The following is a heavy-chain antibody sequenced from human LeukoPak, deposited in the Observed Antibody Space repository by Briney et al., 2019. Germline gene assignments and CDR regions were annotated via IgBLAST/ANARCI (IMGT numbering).Heavy chain of an antibody. J-gene: IGHJ5*02. CDR2: ISSSSSYI. V-gene: IGHV3-21*03. CDR1: GFTFSSYW. Sequence: PGGSLRLSCAASGFTFSSYWMSWVRQAPGKGLEWVSSISSSSSYIYYADSVKGRFTISRDNAKNSLYLQMNSLRAEDTAVYYCARSRRNYGSGSYNRPFDPWGQGTLVTVSS. D-gene: IGHD3-10*01. CDR3: ARSRRNYGSGSYNRPFDP.